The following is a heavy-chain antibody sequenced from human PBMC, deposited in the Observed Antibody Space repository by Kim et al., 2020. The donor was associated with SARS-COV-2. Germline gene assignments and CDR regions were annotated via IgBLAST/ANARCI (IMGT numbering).Heavy chain of an antibody. Sequence: GGSLRLSCSASGFTFSDSAIHWVRQASGRGLEWVGRIRNKNNRYATEYAASMKGRSTISRDESKRTAFLQMNSLKTEDTAVYNCTNDTLRAAAMDVRG. CDR2: IRNKNNRYAT. V-gene: IGHV3-73*01. D-gene: IGHD3-22*01. J-gene: IGHJ6*02. CDR3: TNDTLRAAAMDV. CDR1: GFTFSDSA.